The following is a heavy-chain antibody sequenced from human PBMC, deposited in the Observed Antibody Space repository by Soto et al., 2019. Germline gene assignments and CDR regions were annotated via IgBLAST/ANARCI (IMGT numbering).Heavy chain of an antibody. D-gene: IGHD6-6*01. CDR1: GDSIGGVGY. CDR2: IYYSGST. CDR3: ARARNKPFDP. J-gene: IGHJ5*02. V-gene: IGHV4-31*03. Sequence: SETLSLTCTVSGDSIGGVGYWSWIRQFPGKGLEWIGYIYYSGSTYYNPSLKSRVTISVDTSKNQFSLKLSSVTAADTAVYYCARARNKPFDPWGQGTLVTVSS.